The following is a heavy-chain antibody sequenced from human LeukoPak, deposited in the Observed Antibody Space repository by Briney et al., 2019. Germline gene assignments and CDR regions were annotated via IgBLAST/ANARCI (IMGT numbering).Heavy chain of an antibody. D-gene: IGHD1-14*01. CDR1: GFTFSVHV. CDR3: ATSSPRNYFDH. J-gene: IGHJ4*02. Sequence: GGSLRLSCSASGFTFSVHVIHWVRQAPGRGLEFVSAISSNGHDTYYADSVKARFTISRDDSQNTIYLQMDSLRAEDTAVYYCATSSPRNYFDHWGQGTLVTVSS. CDR2: ISSNGHDT. V-gene: IGHV3-64*04.